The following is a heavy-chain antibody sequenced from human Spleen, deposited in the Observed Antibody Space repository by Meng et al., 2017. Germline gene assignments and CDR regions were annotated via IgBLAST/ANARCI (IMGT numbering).Heavy chain of an antibody. Sequence: QVQLLQAGAEVKKPGASVKVSCKASGYTFTGYYMHWVRQAPGQGLEWMGRINPNSGGTNYAQKFQGRVTMTRDTSISTAYMELSRLRSDDTAVYYCAAWGGYGHEGLDYWGQGTLVTVSS. D-gene: IGHD3-16*01. V-gene: IGHV1-2*06. CDR2: INPNSGGT. J-gene: IGHJ4*02. CDR3: AAWGGYGHEGLDY. CDR1: GYTFTGYY.